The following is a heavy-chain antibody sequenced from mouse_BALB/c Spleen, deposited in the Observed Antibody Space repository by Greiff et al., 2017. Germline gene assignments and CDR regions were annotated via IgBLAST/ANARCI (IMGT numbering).Heavy chain of an antibody. CDR3: AREGPGRSNYAMDY. CDR2: ISDGGSYT. J-gene: IGHJ4*01. Sequence: DVKLVESGGGLVKPGGSLKLSCAASGFTFSDYYMYWVRQTPEKRLEWVATISDGGSYTYYPDSVKGRFTISRDNAKNNLYLQMSSLKSEDTAMYYCAREGPGRSNYAMDYWGQGTSVTVSS. CDR1: GFTFSDYY. V-gene: IGHV5-4*02.